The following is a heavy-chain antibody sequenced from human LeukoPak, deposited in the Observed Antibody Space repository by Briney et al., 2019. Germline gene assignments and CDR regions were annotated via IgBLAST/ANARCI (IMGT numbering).Heavy chain of an antibody. V-gene: IGHV1-46*01. J-gene: IGHJ5*02. Sequence: ASVKVSCKASGYTFTSYYMHWVRQAPGQGLEWMGIINPSGGSTSYAQKFQGRVTMTRNTSISTAYMELSSLRSEDTAVYYCARYLRSTTGTSGFDPWGQGTLVTVSS. CDR2: INPSGGST. D-gene: IGHD1-1*01. CDR1: GYTFTSYY. CDR3: ARYLRSTTGTSGFDP.